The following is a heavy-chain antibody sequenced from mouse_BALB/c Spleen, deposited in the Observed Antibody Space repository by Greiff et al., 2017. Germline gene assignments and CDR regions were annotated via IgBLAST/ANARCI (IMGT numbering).Heavy chain of an antibody. J-gene: IGHJ4*01. CDR3: ARCYDYGDAMDY. D-gene: IGHD2-4*01. CDR2: INPGSGGT. V-gene: IGHV1-54*01. CDR1: GYAFTNYL. Sequence: QVQLKQSGAELVRPGTSVKVSCKASGYAFTNYLIEWVKQRPGQGLEWIGVINPGSGGTNYNEKFKGKATLTADKSSSTAYMQLSSLTSDDSAVYFCARCYDYGDAMDYWGQGTSVTVSS.